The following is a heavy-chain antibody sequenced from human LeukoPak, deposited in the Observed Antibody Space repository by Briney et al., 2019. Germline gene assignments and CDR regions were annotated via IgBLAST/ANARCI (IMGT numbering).Heavy chain of an antibody. J-gene: IGHJ5*02. CDR1: GGSISSYY. CDR2: IYTSGST. V-gene: IGHV4-4*07. D-gene: IGHD2-2*01. Sequence: PSETLSLTCTVSGGSISSYYWSWIRQPAGKGLEWIGRIYTSGSTNYNPSLKSRVTMSVDTSKNQLPLKLSSVTAADTAVYYCARDVSRVVVGSFDPWGQGTLVTVSS. CDR3: ARDVSRVVVGSFDP.